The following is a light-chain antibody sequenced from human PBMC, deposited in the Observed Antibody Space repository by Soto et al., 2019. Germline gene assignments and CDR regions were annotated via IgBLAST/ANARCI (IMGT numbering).Light chain of an antibody. V-gene: IGLV7-43*01. CDR2: STS. J-gene: IGLJ2*01. Sequence: QTVVTQEPSLSVSPGGTVTLTCASSTGAVTSTFYPNWFQQKPGQAPRSLIYSTSNRHPWTPARFSGSLLGVRAALTLSSVQPEDEADYYCLLYYGGVRVFGGGTKLPS. CDR3: LLYYGGVRV. CDR1: TGAVTSTFY.